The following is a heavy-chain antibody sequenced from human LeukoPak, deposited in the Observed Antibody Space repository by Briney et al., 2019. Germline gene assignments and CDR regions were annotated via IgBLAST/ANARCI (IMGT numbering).Heavy chain of an antibody. Sequence: GGSLRLSGAASGFTFSNYGMSWVRQAPGKGLQWVSGISGSGGERYYTESVKGRFTISRDNSKNTLYLQMNSLRAEDTAVYYCAKDYYALLWFGEFNRKYYFDYWGQGTLVTVSS. CDR1: GFTFSNYG. D-gene: IGHD3-10*01. CDR3: AKDYYALLWFGEFNRKYYFDY. J-gene: IGHJ4*02. V-gene: IGHV3-23*01. CDR2: ISGSGGER.